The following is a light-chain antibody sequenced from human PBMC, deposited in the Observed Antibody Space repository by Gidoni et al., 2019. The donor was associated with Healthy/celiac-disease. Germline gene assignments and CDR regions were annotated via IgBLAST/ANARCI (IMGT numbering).Light chain of an antibody. J-gene: IGLJ3*02. V-gene: IGLV1-40*01. CDR1: SSNIGAGYD. Sequence: QYVLTQPPSVSGAPGQRVTISCTGISSNIGAGYDVHWYQQLPGTAPQLLISGNSNRPSGVPDRFSGSKSGTSASLAITGLQAEDEADYYCQSYDSSLSGSVFGGGTKLTVL. CDR3: QSYDSSLSGSV. CDR2: GNS.